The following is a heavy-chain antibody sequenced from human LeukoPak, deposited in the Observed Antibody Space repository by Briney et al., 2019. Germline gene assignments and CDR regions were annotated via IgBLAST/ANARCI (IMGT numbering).Heavy chain of an antibody. Sequence: GSLRLSCAASGFTFSNAWMSWVRQAPGKGLEWVGRIKSKTDGGTTDYAAPVKGRFSISRDDSKNTLYLQMNSLKTEDTAVYYCIPHGRGDYAPLGGVDYWGQGTLVTVSS. V-gene: IGHV3-15*01. CDR3: IPHGRGDYAPLGGVDY. J-gene: IGHJ4*02. CDR2: IKSKTDGGTT. D-gene: IGHD4-17*01. CDR1: GFTFSNAW.